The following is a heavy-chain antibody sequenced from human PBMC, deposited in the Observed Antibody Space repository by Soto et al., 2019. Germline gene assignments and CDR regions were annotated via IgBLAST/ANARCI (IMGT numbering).Heavy chain of an antibody. Sequence: TSETLSLTCTVSGGSISSYYWSWIRQPPGKGLEWIGYIYYSGSTNYNPSLKSRVTISVDTSKNQFSLKLSSVTAADTAVYYCASTAHSSGWYSGGFDYWGQGTLVTVS. J-gene: IGHJ4*02. D-gene: IGHD6-19*01. CDR2: IYYSGST. V-gene: IGHV4-59*01. CDR3: ASTAHSSGWYSGGFDY. CDR1: GGSISSYY.